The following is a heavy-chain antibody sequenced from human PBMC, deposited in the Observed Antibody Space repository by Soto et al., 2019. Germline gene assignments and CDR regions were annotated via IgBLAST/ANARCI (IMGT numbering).Heavy chain of an antibody. CDR2: INHSGST. CDR1: DGSFSGYY. Sequence: SETLSLTCAVYDGSFSGYYWSWIRQPPGKGLEWIGEINHSGSTNYNPSLKSRVTISVDTSKNQFSLKLSSVTAADTAVYYCARFNVLLYFDWLLHPPPLRYYGMDVWGQGTTVTVSS. V-gene: IGHV4-34*01. D-gene: IGHD3-9*01. CDR3: ARFNVLLYFDWLLHPPPLRYYGMDV. J-gene: IGHJ6*02.